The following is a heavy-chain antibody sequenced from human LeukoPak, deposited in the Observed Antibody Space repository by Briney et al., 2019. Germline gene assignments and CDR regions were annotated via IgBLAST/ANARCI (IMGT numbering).Heavy chain of an antibody. V-gene: IGHV3-48*04. D-gene: IGHD3-22*01. CDR1: GFTFSSYS. CDR2: ISSSSSTI. Sequence: PGGSLRLSCAASGFTFSSYSMNWVRQAPGKGLEWVSYISSSSSTIYYAGSVKGRFTISRDNAKNSLYLQMNSLRAEDTAVYYCARDGGYDSSGYYYGMDVWGQGTTVTVSS. CDR3: ARDGGYDSSGYYYGMDV. J-gene: IGHJ6*01.